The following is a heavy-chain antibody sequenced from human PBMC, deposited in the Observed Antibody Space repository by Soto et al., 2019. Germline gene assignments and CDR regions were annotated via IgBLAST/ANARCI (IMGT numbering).Heavy chain of an antibody. Sequence: QVQLVQSGAEVKKPGASVKVSCKASGYTFTSYYMHWVRRAPGQGLEWMGIINPSGGSTSYAQKFQGRVTMTRDTSTSTVYMELSSLRSEDTAVYYCAREDLDYVWGRNAFDIWGQGTMVTVSS. CDR2: INPSGGST. D-gene: IGHD3-16*01. CDR3: AREDLDYVWGRNAFDI. V-gene: IGHV1-46*01. J-gene: IGHJ3*02. CDR1: GYTFTSYY.